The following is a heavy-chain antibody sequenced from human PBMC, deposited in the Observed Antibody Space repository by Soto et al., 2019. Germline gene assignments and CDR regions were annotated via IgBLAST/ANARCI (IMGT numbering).Heavy chain of an antibody. D-gene: IGHD3-22*01. CDR1: RVSVSSRSYS. CDR3: ARAKVVAYRYDTSGYYTTFDF. CDR2: VYDSGST. V-gene: IGHV4-61*01. Sequence: TLSLTCTFSRVSVSSRSYSWSWIRLPPGKGLEWIGYVYDSGSTTYNPSLKSRVTISVDTSKNQFSLKLSSVTSADTAMYYCARAKVVAYRYDTSGYYTTFDFWGPRALVTVSS. J-gene: IGHJ4*02.